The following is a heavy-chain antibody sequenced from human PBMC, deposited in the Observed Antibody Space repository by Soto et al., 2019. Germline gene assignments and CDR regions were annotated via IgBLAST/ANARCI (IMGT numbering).Heavy chain of an antibody. Sequence: QVQLQESGPGLVKPSQTLSLTCTVSGGSISSGGYYWSWIRQHPGKGLEWIGYIYYSGSTYYNPSLKSXXTXSXXTSKNQFSLKLSSVTAADTAVYYCASTPPPRAFDIWGQGTMVTVSS. D-gene: IGHD2-15*01. CDR1: GGSISSGGYY. V-gene: IGHV4-31*03. CDR3: ASTPPPRAFDI. CDR2: IYYSGST. J-gene: IGHJ3*02.